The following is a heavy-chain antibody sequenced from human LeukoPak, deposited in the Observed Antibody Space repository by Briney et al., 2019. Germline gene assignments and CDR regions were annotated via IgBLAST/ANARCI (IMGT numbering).Heavy chain of an antibody. D-gene: IGHD6-19*01. CDR1: GFTFSSYA. V-gene: IGHV3-23*01. CDR3: AKEYSSGWYAAVGAFDI. CDR2: ISGSGGST. J-gene: IGHJ3*02. Sequence: GGSLRLSCAATGFTFSSYAMSWVRQAPGKGLEWVSAISGSGGSTYYADSVKGRFTISRDNSKNTLYLQMNSLRAEDTAVYYCAKEYSSGWYAAVGAFDIWGQGTMVTVSS.